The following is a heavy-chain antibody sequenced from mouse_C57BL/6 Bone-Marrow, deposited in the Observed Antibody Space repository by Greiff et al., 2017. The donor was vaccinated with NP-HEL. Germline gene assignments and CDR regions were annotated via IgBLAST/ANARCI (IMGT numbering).Heavy chain of an antibody. V-gene: IGHV3-6*01. J-gene: IGHJ4*01. CDR1: GYSITSGYY. Sequence: EVKLEESGPGLVKPSQSLSLTCSVTGYSITSGYYWNWIRQFPGNKLEWMGYISYDGSNNYNPSLKNRISITRDTSKNQFFLKLNSVTTEDTATYYCATGAVVMDYWGQGTSVTVSS. D-gene: IGHD1-1*01. CDR2: ISYDGSN. CDR3: ATGAVVMDY.